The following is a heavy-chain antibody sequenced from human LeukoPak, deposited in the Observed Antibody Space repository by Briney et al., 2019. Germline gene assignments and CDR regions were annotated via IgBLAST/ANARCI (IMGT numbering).Heavy chain of an antibody. CDR1: GHSFTSYW. D-gene: IGHD2-15*01. V-gene: IGHV5-51*01. CDR2: IYPAYSDT. Sequence: GESLKISCKGSGHSFTSYWIGWVRQMPGKGLEWMGIIYPAYSDTKYSPSFQGQVTISADKSISTAYLQWSSLKASDTAMYYCARHELSGCCSGGSCYVDYWGQGTLVTVSS. J-gene: IGHJ4*02. CDR3: ARHELSGCCSGGSCYVDY.